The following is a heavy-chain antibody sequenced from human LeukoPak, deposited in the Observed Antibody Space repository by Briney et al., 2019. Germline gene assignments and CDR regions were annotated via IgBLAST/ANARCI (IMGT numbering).Heavy chain of an antibody. D-gene: IGHD2-2*01. V-gene: IGHV3-30*04. Sequence: GGSLRLPCAASGFTFSSYAMHWVRQAPGKGLEWVAVISYDGSKYYADSVKGRFTISRDNSKNTLYLQMNSLRAEDTAVYYCARDARLGYCSSTSCYAYYFDYWGQGTLVTVSS. CDR1: GFTFSSYA. CDR3: ARDARLGYCSSTSCYAYYFDY. CDR2: ISYDGSK. J-gene: IGHJ4*02.